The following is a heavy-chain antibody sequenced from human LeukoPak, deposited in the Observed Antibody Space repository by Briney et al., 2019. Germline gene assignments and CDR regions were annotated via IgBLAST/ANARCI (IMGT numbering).Heavy chain of an antibody. Sequence: MPSETLSLTCAVYGGSFSGYYWSWIRQPPGKGLEWIGEINHSGSTNYNPSLKSRVTISVDTSKNQFSLKLSSVTAADTAVYYCASVAARRVRRTYYMDVWGKGTTVTVSS. CDR2: INHSGST. CDR3: ASVAARRVRRTYYMDV. J-gene: IGHJ6*03. V-gene: IGHV4-34*01. CDR1: GGSFSGYY. D-gene: IGHD6-6*01.